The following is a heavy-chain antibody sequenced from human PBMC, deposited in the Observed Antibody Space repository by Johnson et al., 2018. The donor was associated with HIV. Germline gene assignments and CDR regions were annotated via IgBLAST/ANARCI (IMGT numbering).Heavy chain of an antibody. D-gene: IGHD3-3*01. CDR1: GFTFSDYY. V-gene: IGHV3-11*04. CDR3: ARGRGLQFLEWPTGLWSAFDI. Sequence: QVQLVESGGGLVQPGGSLRLSCAASGFTFSDYYMSWIRQAPGKGLEWVSYIASSDSPIYYADSVKGRFTISRDNAKNSLYLQMNTLRAEDTAVYYCARGRGLQFLEWPTGLWSAFDIWGQGTMVTVSS. J-gene: IGHJ3*02. CDR2: IASSDSPI.